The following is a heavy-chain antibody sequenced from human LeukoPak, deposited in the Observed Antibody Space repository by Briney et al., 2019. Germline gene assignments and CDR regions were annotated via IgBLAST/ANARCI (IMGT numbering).Heavy chain of an antibody. D-gene: IGHD5-18*01. Sequence: GGSLRLSCAASGFTFSSYAMHWVRQAPGKGLEWVAVISYDGSNKYYADSVKGRFTISRDNSKNTLYLQMNSLRAEDTAVYYCARDGSGFSYGYRFDYWGQGTLVTVSS. CDR3: ARDGSGFSYGYRFDY. CDR1: GFTFSSYA. J-gene: IGHJ4*02. CDR2: ISYDGSNK. V-gene: IGHV3-30*01.